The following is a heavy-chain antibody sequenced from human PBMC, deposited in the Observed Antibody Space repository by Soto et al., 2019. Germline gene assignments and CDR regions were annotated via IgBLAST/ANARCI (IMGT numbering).Heavy chain of an antibody. CDR1: GGSISSGGYY. CDR3: ARAHTLPTVMRYGPFDY. Sequence: QVQLQESGPGLVKPSQTLSLTCTVSGGSISSGGYYWSWIRQHPGKGLEWIGYIYYSGSTYYNPSLKSRVTISVDTSKNQFSLKLSSVTAADTAVYYCARAHTLPTVMRYGPFDYWGQGTLVTVSS. CDR2: IYYSGST. J-gene: IGHJ4*02. D-gene: IGHD4-4*01. V-gene: IGHV4-31*03.